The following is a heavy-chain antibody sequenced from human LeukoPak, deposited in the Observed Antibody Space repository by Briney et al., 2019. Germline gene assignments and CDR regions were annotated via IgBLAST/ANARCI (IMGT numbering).Heavy chain of an antibody. CDR1: GGSIRSSYYY. CDR3: ARDYDFWSGYYGMDV. J-gene: IGHJ6*02. D-gene: IGHD3-3*01. CDR2: IYYSGST. Sequence: PSETLSLTCTVSGGSIRSSYYYWSWIRQPPGKGLEWIGYIYYSGSTNYNPSLKSRVTISVDTSKNQFSLKLSSVTAADTAVYYCARDYDFWSGYYGMDVWGQGTTVTVSS. V-gene: IGHV4-61*01.